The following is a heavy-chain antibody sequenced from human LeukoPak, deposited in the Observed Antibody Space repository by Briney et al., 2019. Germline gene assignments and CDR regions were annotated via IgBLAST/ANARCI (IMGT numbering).Heavy chain of an antibody. Sequence: ASVKVSCKASGYTFTSYGISGVRQAPGRGLEGMGWISAYNGNTDYAQSLQSRVTMTIYTSTSTISMARRLRSDDPAVYYCARDVGRSYALDYWGQGTLVTASS. CDR3: ARDVGRSYALDY. J-gene: IGHJ4*02. V-gene: IGHV1-18*01. CDR1: GYTFTSYG. CDR2: ISAYNGNT. D-gene: IGHD3-16*01.